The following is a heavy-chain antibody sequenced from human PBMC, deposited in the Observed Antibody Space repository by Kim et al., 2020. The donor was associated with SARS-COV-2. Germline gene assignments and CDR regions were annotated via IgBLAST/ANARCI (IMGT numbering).Heavy chain of an antibody. V-gene: IGHV1-58*02. Sequence: SVKVSCKASGSTFTSSVMQWVRQARGQRLEWIGRNVLGRGNTHYAQKFQERVTITRDMSTSTAYMELSSLRSEDTAVYYCATAYCGGDCYSFYYYYGLNVWRQGTTVTVSS. J-gene: IGHJ6*02. CDR3: ATAYCGGDCYSFYYYYGLNV. CDR1: GSTFTSSV. D-gene: IGHD2-21*02. CDR2: NVLGRGNT.